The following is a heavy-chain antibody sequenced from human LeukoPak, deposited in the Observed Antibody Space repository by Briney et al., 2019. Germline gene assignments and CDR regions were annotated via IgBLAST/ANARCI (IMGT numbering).Heavy chain of an antibody. CDR3: ARPRLQLWPEDDAFDI. V-gene: IGHV1-8*01. CDR1: GYTFTSYD. CDR2: MNPNSGNT. J-gene: IGHJ3*02. Sequence: ASVTVSCKASGYTFTSYDINWVRQADGQGLEWMGWMNPNSGNTGYAQKFQGRVTMTRNTSISTAYMELSSLRSEDTAVYYCARPRLQLWPEDDAFDIWGQGTMVTVSS. D-gene: IGHD5-18*01.